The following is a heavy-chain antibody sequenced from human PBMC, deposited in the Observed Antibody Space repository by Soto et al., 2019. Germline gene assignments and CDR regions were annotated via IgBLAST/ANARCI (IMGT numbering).Heavy chain of an antibody. J-gene: IGHJ3*02. CDR2: ISSSSSYI. D-gene: IGHD4-17*01. CDR3: ARVINYGDYADDAFDI. V-gene: IGHV3-21*01. Sequence: EVQLVESGGGLVKPGGSLRLSCAASGFTFSSYSMNWVRQAPGKGLEWVSSISSSSSYIYYADSVKGRFTISRDNAKNSLYLQMNRLRAEDTAVYYCARVINYGDYADDAFDIWGQGTMVTVSS. CDR1: GFTFSSYS.